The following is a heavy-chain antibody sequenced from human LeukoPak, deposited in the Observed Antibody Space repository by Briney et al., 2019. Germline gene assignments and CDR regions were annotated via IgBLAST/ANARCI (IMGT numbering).Heavy chain of an antibody. CDR1: GFTFSSYS. V-gene: IGHV3-21*01. CDR2: ISSSSSYI. D-gene: IGHD2-2*02. J-gene: IGHJ5*02. Sequence: GGSLRLSCAASGFTFSSYSMNWVRQAPGKGLEWVSSISSSSSYIYYADSVKGRFTISRDNAKNSLYLQMNSLRAEDTAVYYCARVPTYCSSTSGYMRSGNWFDPWGQGTLVTVSS. CDR3: ARVPTYCSSTSGYMRSGNWFDP.